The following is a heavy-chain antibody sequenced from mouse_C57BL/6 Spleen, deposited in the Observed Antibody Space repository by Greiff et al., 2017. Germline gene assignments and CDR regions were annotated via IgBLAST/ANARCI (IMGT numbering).Heavy chain of an antibody. Sequence: QVQLQQSGAELVKPGASVKISCKASGYAFSSYWMNWVKQRPGKGLEWIGQIYPGAGDTNYNGKFKGKATLTADKSSSTAYMQLSSLTSEDSAVYFCARDHGSSHWYFDGWGTGTTVTVSS. CDR3: ARDHGSSHWYFDG. CDR1: GYAFSSYW. D-gene: IGHD1-1*01. V-gene: IGHV1-80*01. CDR2: IYPGAGDT. J-gene: IGHJ1*03.